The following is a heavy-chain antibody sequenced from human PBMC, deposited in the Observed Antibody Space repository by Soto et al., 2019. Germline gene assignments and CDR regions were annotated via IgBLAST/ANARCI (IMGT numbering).Heavy chain of an antibody. CDR3: ARRVTYCSSTSCYSYGMDV. J-gene: IGHJ6*02. V-gene: IGHV4-59*08. CDR1: GGSISSYY. Sequence: SETLSLTCTVSGGSISSYYWSWIRQPPGKGLEWIGYIYYSGSTNYNPSLKSRVTISVDTSKNQFSLKLSSVTAADTAVYYCARRVTYCSSTSCYSYGMDVWGQGTTVTVSS. CDR2: IYYSGST. D-gene: IGHD2-2*01.